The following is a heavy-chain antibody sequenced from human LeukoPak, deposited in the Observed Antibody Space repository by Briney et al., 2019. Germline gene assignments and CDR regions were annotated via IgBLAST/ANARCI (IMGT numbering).Heavy chain of an antibody. V-gene: IGHV4-34*01. D-gene: IGHD1-7*01. CDR2: INHSGST. Sequence: AETQSLTCAVQGGAFSGYYWSWIRRPPGKGMEWIGEINHSGSTNYNPSLKSRVTISVDTSKNQFSLKLSSVTAADTAVYYCARGAGGITGTTFFDYWGQGTLVTVSS. CDR3: ARGAGGITGTTFFDY. CDR1: GGAFSGYY. J-gene: IGHJ4*02.